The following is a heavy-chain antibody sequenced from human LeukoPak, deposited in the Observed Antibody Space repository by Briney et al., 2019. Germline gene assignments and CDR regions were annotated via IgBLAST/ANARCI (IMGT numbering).Heavy chain of an antibody. J-gene: IGHJ5*02. Sequence: PGGSLRLSCAASGFTFSYFWMHWFRQTPGKGLVWVSCINTDGSYSSYADSVKGRFTISRDNSKNTLYLLLNNLRAEDTAVYYCAREIKTNWFDPWGQGTLVTVSS. V-gene: IGHV3-74*01. CDR3: AREIKTNWFDP. CDR2: INTDGSYS. CDR1: GFTFSYFW.